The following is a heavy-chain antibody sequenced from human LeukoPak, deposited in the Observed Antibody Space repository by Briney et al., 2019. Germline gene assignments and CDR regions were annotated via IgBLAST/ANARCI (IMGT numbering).Heavy chain of an antibody. Sequence: PGGSLRLSCAASGFTFSSYAMSWVRQAPGKGLEWVSGISGSGGRTHYADSVKGRFTISRDNSQNTLYLQMNSLRAEDTAVYYCAGSSSWYTIPGYFDYWGQGTLVTVSS. V-gene: IGHV3-23*01. CDR3: AGSSSWYTIPGYFDY. J-gene: IGHJ4*02. CDR1: GFTFSSYA. D-gene: IGHD6-13*01. CDR2: ISGSGGRT.